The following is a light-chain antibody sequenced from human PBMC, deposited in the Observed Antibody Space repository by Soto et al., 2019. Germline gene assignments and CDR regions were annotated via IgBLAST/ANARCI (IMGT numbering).Light chain of an antibody. CDR3: SSYAGSTNFVV. CDR1: SSDVGAYNF. V-gene: IGLV2-8*01. Sequence: QSALTQPPSASGSPGQSVPISCTGTSSDVGAYNFVSWYQQHPGRAPKAMIYEVNKRPSGVPDRFSGSKSGNTASLTVSGLQAEDEADYYCSSYAGSTNFVVFGGGTQLTVL. J-gene: IGLJ2*01. CDR2: EVN.